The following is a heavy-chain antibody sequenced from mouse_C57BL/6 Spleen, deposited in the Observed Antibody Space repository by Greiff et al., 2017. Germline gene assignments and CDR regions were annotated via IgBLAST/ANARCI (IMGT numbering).Heavy chain of an antibody. Sequence: VQLQQSGAELVKPGASVKMSCKASGYTFTSYWITWVKQRPGQGLEWIGDIYPGSGSTNYNEKFKSKATLTVDTSSSTAYMQLSSLTSEDSAVYYGAREGAVVARGYFDVCGTGTTVTVSS. CDR1: GYTFTSYW. J-gene: IGHJ1*03. D-gene: IGHD1-1*01. V-gene: IGHV1-55*01. CDR3: AREGAVVARGYFDV. CDR2: IYPGSGST.